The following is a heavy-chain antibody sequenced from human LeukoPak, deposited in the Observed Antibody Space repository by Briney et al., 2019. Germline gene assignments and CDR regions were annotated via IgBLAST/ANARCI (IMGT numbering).Heavy chain of an antibody. CDR2: IYTSGST. Sequence: SETLSLTCTVSGGSISSGSYYWSWIRQPAGKGLEWIGRIYTSGSTNYNPSLKSRVTVSVDTSKNQFSLKLSSVTAADTAVYYCARFYGGNTYWGQGTPVTVSS. CDR1: GGSISSGSYY. J-gene: IGHJ4*02. D-gene: IGHD4-23*01. CDR3: ARFYGGNTY. V-gene: IGHV4-61*02.